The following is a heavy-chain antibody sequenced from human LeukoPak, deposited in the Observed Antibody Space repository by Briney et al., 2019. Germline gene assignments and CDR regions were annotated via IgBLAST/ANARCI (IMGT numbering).Heavy chain of an antibody. J-gene: IGHJ5*02. V-gene: IGHV1-18*01. D-gene: IGHD3-3*01. Sequence: ASEKVSCKTSGYTFNNCGINWVRQAPGQGLERMGLVCTFNGKTKHSRNLHGRVTMTTYTSTSTAYMALPSLAADATAMYYCARELLDYDFWSGYYSGTRFDPWGQGTLVTVSS. CDR3: ARELLDYDFWSGYYSGTRFDP. CDR1: GYTFNNCG. CDR2: VCTFNGKT.